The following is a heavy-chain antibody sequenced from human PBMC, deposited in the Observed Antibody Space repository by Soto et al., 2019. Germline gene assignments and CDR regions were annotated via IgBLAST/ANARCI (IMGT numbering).Heavy chain of an antibody. CDR3: ARVRGFGESDAFDI. CDR1: GYTFTSYG. J-gene: IGHJ3*02. V-gene: IGHV1-18*01. Sequence: ASVKVSCKASGYTFTSYGISWVRQAPGQGLEWMGWIRAYNGNTNYAQKLQGRVTMTTDTSTSTAYMELRSLRSDDTAVYYCARVRGFGESDAFDIWGQGTMVTVSS. CDR2: IRAYNGNT. D-gene: IGHD3-10*01.